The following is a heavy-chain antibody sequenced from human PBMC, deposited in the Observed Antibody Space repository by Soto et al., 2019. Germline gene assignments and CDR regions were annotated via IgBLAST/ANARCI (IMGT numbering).Heavy chain of an antibody. CDR2: ISPYNGHT. CDR3: ARGGYYDNSWGKLSHYGLDV. J-gene: IGHJ6*02. Sequence: QVQLAQSTGEVKKPGASVRVSCKATGYTFIRYGIAWVRQAPGQGFEWMGWISPYNGHTVYAQKFQGRVTMTADTSTRTVYMNLRGLKSDDTAVYYCARGGYYDNSWGKLSHYGLDVWGQGTSVSVSS. V-gene: IGHV1-18*01. D-gene: IGHD3-16*01. CDR1: GYTFIRYG.